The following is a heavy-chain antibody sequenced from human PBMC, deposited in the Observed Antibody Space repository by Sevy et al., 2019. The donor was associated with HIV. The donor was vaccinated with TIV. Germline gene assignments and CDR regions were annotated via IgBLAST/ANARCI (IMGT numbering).Heavy chain of an antibody. V-gene: IGHV3-23*01. CDR2: ISGSGGST. CDR3: AKHGGGFGELNYYYDGMDV. J-gene: IGHJ6*02. Sequence: GGSLRLSCAASGFTFSSYAMSWVRQAPGKGLEWVSAISGSGGSTYYADSVKGRFPISRDNSKNTLYLQMNSLRAEDTAVYYCAKHGGGFGELNYYYDGMDVWGQGTTVTVSS. CDR1: GFTFSSYA. D-gene: IGHD3-10*01.